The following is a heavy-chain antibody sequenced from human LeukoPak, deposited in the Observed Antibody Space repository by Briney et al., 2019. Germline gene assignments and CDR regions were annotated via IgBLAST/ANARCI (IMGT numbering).Heavy chain of an antibody. V-gene: IGHV1-2*02. CDR3: AKGQRTTVTTFDY. CDR1: GYTFTGYC. J-gene: IGHJ4*02. CDR2: INPNSGGT. Sequence: GASVKVSCKASGYTFTGYCMHWVRQAPGQGLEWMGWINPNSGGTNYAQKFQGRVTMTRDTSISTAYMELSRLRSDDTAVYYCAKGQRTTVTTFDYWGQGTLVTVSS. D-gene: IGHD4-17*01.